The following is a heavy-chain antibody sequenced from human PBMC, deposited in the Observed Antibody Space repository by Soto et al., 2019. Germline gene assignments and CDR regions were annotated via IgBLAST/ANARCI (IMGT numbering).Heavy chain of an antibody. V-gene: IGHV3-23*01. CDR2: ISGSGGST. CDR3: AKDSAAVADYYGMDV. D-gene: IGHD6-19*01. CDR1: GFTFSSYA. Sequence: GGSMRISCAASGFTFSSYAMSWVRQAPWKGLEWVSAISGSGGSTYYADSVKGRFTISRDNSKNTLYLQMNSLRAEDTAVYYCAKDSAAVADYYGMDVWGQGTTVTVSS. J-gene: IGHJ6*02.